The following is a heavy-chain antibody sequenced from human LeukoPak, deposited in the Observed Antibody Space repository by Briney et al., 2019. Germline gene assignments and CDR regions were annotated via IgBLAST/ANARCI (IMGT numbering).Heavy chain of an antibody. CDR2: IIGRGGSI. CDR3: AKDTYSSGIPFDY. Sequence: GGSLRLSCAASGFTFSSYAMSWVRQAPGKGLDWVSGIIGRGGSIYYADPVKGRFTLSRDNSKNTLYLQMNTLRAEDTGVYYCAKDTYSSGIPFDYWGQGTLVTVSS. V-gene: IGHV3-23*01. J-gene: IGHJ4*02. D-gene: IGHD6-19*01. CDR1: GFTFSSYA.